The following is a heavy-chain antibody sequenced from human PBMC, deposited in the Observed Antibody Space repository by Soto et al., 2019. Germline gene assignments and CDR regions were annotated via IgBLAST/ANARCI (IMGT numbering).Heavy chain of an antibody. Sequence: LRLSCAASGFSFSSYAMSWVRQAPGKGLEWVSVINGRGGSKYYADSVKGRFTISRDNSKNTVYLQMNSLRGEDTAVYYCAKDENYYDSTGYFDYWGQGTLVTVSS. CDR1: GFSFSSYA. J-gene: IGHJ4*02. V-gene: IGHV3-23*01. D-gene: IGHD3-22*01. CDR3: AKDENYYDSTGYFDY. CDR2: INGRGGSK.